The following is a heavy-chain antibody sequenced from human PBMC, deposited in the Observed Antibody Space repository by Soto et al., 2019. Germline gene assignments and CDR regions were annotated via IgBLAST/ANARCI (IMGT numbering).Heavy chain of an antibody. D-gene: IGHD1-1*01. V-gene: IGHV3-23*01. Sequence: EVQLLESGGGLVQPGGSLRLSCAASGFTFSSYAMSWVRQAPGKGLEWVSAISGSGGSTYYADSVKGRFTISRDNSKNTLYLQMNSLRAEDTAVYYCASPFAPSSRERGPFDYWGQGTLVTVSS. CDR2: ISGSGGST. CDR3: ASPFAPSSRERGPFDY. CDR1: GFTFSSYA. J-gene: IGHJ4*02.